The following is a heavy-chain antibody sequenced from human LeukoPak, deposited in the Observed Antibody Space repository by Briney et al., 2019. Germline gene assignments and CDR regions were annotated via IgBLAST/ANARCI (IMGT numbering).Heavy chain of an antibody. CDR1: GFTFSNYG. CDR2: IWYDGSNK. V-gene: IGHV3-33*01. Sequence: GGSLRLSCAASGFTFSNYGMHWVRQAPGKGLEWVALIWYDGSNKYYADSAKGRFTISRDNSKNTLYLQMNSLRAEDTAVYYCAGSYYNVFDYWGQGTLVTVSS. CDR3: AGSYYNVFDY. D-gene: IGHD3-10*01. J-gene: IGHJ4*02.